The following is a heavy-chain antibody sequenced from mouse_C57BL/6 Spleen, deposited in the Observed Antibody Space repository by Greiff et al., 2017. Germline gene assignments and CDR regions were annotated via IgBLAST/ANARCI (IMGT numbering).Heavy chain of an antibody. CDR2: IHPNSGST. J-gene: IGHJ2*01. Sequence: VQLQQPGAELVKPGASVKLSCKASGYTFTSYWMHWVKQRPGQGLEWIGMIHPNSGSTNYNEKFKSKATLTVDKSSSTAYMQLSSLTSEDSAVYYCARPRYYGYGYFDYWGQGTTLTVSS. V-gene: IGHV1-64*01. D-gene: IGHD2-2*01. CDR1: GYTFTSYW. CDR3: ARPRYYGYGYFDY.